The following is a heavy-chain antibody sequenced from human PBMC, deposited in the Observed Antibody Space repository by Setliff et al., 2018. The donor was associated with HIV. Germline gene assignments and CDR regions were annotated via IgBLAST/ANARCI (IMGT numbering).Heavy chain of an antibody. CDR2: ISAYNGNT. Sequence: ASVKVSCKASGYTFTSYGINWVRQAPGQGLEWMGWISAYNGNTSYAQKLQGRVTMTTDTSTSTAYMELRSLTSDDTAVYYCAREGGGYDLNWFDPWGQGTLVTVSS. D-gene: IGHD5-12*01. V-gene: IGHV1-18*01. CDR1: GYTFTSYG. J-gene: IGHJ5*02. CDR3: AREGGGYDLNWFDP.